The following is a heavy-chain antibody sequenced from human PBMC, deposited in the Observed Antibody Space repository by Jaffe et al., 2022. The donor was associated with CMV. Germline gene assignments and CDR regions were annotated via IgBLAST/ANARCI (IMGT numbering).Heavy chain of an antibody. D-gene: IGHD1-26*01. J-gene: IGHJ4*02. CDR3: AKEGNESGFQ. Sequence: EVQLLESGGGLVQSGGSLRLSCAVSGFTLNEHAMIWVRQAPGKGLEWVSGVDSAGYTIHADSVKGRFTISRDISKSTIYLEMNMLRAEDTAVYYCAKEGNESGFQWGQGTLVIVSS. V-gene: IGHV3-23*01. CDR2: VDSAGYT. CDR1: GFTLNEHA.